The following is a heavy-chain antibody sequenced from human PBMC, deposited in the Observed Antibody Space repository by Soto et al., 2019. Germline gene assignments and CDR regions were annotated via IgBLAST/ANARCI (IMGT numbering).Heavy chain of an antibody. V-gene: IGHV3-30-3*01. J-gene: IGHJ6*02. CDR3: ARARPHCSSTTCYNDYYGMDV. D-gene: IGHD2-2*02. CDR2: ISYDGSDK. Sequence: PGGSLRLSCAASGSSFTSYPMHWVRQAPGKGLEWVAVISYDGSDKYYADSVRGRLTISRDNTRNTLYLQMNSLRAEDTAVYYCARARPHCSSTTCYNDYYGMDVWGQGTTVTVSS. CDR1: GSSFTSYP.